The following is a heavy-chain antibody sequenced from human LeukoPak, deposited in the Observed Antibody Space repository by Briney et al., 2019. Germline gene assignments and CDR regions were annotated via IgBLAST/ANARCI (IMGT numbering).Heavy chain of an antibody. CDR1: GVSISSSNSY. CDR3: ARRDRYSSGQFDH. J-gene: IGHJ4*02. Sequence: SETLSLTCTVSGVSISSSNSYWGWIRQPPGKGLEWIGSIHYTGSTYHNPSLKSRVTMSVGTSKNQFSLKVNSVTATDTAVYYCARRDRYSSGQFDHWGQGTLVTVSS. CDR2: IHYTGST. D-gene: IGHD5-18*01. V-gene: IGHV4-39*01.